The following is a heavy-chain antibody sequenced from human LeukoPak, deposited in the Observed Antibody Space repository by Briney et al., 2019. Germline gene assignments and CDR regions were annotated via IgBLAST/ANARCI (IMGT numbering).Heavy chain of an antibody. V-gene: IGHV4-4*07. D-gene: IGHD6-25*01. CDR3: VRYEEYSRGWHGPMFEF. J-gene: IGHJ4*02. CDR2: VYDSGST. Sequence: SETLSLTCTVSGDSISLYFWSWIRQPAGKGLEWIGRVYDSGSTNYNPSLQSRVTMSIDTSKKQFSLELMSVTAADTAVYYCVRYEEYSRGWHGPMFEFWGQGMLVIVSS. CDR1: GDSISLYF.